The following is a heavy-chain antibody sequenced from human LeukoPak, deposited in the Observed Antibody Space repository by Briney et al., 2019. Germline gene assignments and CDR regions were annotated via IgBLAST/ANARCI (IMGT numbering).Heavy chain of an antibody. CDR1: GGSFSDHY. J-gene: IGHJ4*02. D-gene: IGHD3-3*01. Sequence: NPSETLSLTCGVYGGSFSDHYWSWIRQPPGKGLEWIGEINHSGSTNYNPSLKSRVTISVDTSKNQLSLKLSSVTAADTAVYYCVRVRSSYDFWSGSNDYWGQGTLVTVSS. V-gene: IGHV4-34*01. CDR2: INHSGST. CDR3: VRVRSSYDFWSGSNDY.